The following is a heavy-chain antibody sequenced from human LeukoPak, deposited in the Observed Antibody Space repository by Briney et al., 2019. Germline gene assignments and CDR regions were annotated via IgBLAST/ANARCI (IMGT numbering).Heavy chain of an antibody. CDR3: ARGFSPDYYGWSLAPFTLDY. Sequence: PSETLSLTCTVSGGSISSSSYYWGWIRQPPGKGLEWIGYIYYSGSTNYNPSLKSRVTISVDTSKNQFSLKLSSVTAADTAVYYCARGFSPDYYGWSLAPFTLDYWGQGTLVTVSS. D-gene: IGHD3-10*01. V-gene: IGHV4-61*05. CDR2: IYYSGST. CDR1: GGSISSSSYY. J-gene: IGHJ4*02.